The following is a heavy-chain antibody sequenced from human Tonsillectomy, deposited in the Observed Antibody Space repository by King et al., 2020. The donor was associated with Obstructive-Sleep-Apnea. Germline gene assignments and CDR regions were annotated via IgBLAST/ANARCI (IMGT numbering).Heavy chain of an antibody. J-gene: IGHJ6*02. CDR2: INPISGST. D-gene: IGHD4-11*01. V-gene: IGHV1-46*01. Sequence: GQLVQSGAEVKKPGASVKVSCKGSGYTFTSYYMHWVRQAPGQGLEWMGIINPISGSTTYAQKFQGRVTMTRDTSTSTVYMGLSSLRSEDTAVYYCARDMTVTTYYGMDVWGQGTTVTVS. CDR3: ARDMTVTTYYGMDV. CDR1: GYTFTSYY.